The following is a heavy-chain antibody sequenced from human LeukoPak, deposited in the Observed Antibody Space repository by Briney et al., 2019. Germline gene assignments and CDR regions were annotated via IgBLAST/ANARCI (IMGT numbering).Heavy chain of an antibody. Sequence: GPLRLSCAASGFTFSSYGMHWVRQAPGKVLGWVAVIGDGGSNKYYADSVRGRFTISRDNSKNTLYLQMNSLRGEDTAVYYCARDGIDSSRSYHAFDIWGQGTMVTVSS. V-gene: IGHV3-33*01. D-gene: IGHD3-22*01. J-gene: IGHJ3*02. CDR1: GFTFSSYG. CDR2: IGDGGSNK. CDR3: ARDGIDSSRSYHAFDI.